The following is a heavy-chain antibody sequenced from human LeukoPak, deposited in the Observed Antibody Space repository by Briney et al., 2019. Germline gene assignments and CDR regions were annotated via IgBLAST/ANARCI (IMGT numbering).Heavy chain of an antibody. J-gene: IGHJ4*02. CDR3: ARRADILTGYLPYYFDY. CDR2: INPNSGGT. Sequence: ASVKVSCKASGYTFTGYYMHWVRQAPGQGLEWMGWINPNSGGTNYAQKFQGRVTMTRGTSISTAYMELSRLRSDDTAVYYCARRADILTGYLPYYFDYWGQGTLVTVSS. V-gene: IGHV1-2*02. CDR1: GYTFTGYY. D-gene: IGHD3-9*01.